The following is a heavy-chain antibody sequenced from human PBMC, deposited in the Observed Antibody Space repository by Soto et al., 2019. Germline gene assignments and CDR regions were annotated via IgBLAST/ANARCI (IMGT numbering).Heavy chain of an antibody. CDR1: GFTLGSYG. J-gene: IGHJ2*01. CDR2: IKQDGGET. V-gene: IGHV3-7*03. D-gene: IGHD2-2*03. CDR3: AREYGGYRNWYFDL. Sequence: EVQLVASGGGLVQPGGSLRLSCEASGFTLGSYGMNWVRQAPGKGLEWVANIKQDGGETYYVDSVKGRFTISRDNAKRSLYLQMNILTAEDTAVYYCAREYGGYRNWYFDLWGRGTPVTVS.